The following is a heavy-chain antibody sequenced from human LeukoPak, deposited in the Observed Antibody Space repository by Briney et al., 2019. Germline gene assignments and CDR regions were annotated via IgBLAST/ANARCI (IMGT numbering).Heavy chain of an antibody. CDR2: IYYSGST. J-gene: IGHJ4*02. Sequence: SETLSLTCTVSGGSISSGGYYWIWIRQHPGKGLEWIGYIYYSGSTYYNPSLKSRVTISVDTSKNQFSLKLSSVTAAETAVYYCAREVAATYYFDYWGQGTLVTVSS. CDR3: AREVAATYYFDY. D-gene: IGHD6-25*01. CDR1: GGSISSGGYY. V-gene: IGHV4-31*03.